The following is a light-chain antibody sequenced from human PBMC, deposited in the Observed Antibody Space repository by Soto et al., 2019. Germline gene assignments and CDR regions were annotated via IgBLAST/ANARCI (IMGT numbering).Light chain of an antibody. CDR1: QSVSSSY. CDR3: KLYGSSPWT. J-gene: IGKJ1*01. Sequence: EIVLTQSPGTLSLSPGERATLSCRASQSVSSSYLAWYQQKLGQAPRPLIYGSTSRAIGITDRFSGSGSRKDLPLTICKLEPEDFAMYYCKLYGSSPWTIAQGTKREIQ. CDR2: GST. V-gene: IGKV3-20*01.